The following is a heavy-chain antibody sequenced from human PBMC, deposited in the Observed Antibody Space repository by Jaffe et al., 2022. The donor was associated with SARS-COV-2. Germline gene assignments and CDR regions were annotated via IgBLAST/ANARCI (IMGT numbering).Heavy chain of an antibody. D-gene: IGHD6-19*01. CDR2: ISYDGSNK. Sequence: QVQLVESGGGVVQPGRSLRLSCAASGFTFSSYGMHWVRQAPGKGLEWVAVISYDGSNKYYADSVKGRFTISRDNSKNTLYLQMNSLRAEDTAVYYCAKDHRWGPIAVAGNYFDYWGQGTLVTVSS. CDR1: GFTFSSYG. V-gene: IGHV3-30*18. J-gene: IGHJ4*02. CDR3: AKDHRWGPIAVAGNYFDY.